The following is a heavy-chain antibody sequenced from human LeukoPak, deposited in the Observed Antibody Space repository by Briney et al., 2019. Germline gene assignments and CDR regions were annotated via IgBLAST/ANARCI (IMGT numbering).Heavy chain of an antibody. CDR1: GDSISSGSYY. CDR3: ARDNPASSGLFDY. J-gene: IGHJ4*02. V-gene: IGHV4-61*02. Sequence: PSETLSLTCTVSGDSISSGSYYWSWIPQPAGKGLEWIMRIYTSGSTNYNPSLKSRVTISIDTSKKHFSLNLSSLTAADTAVYYCARDNPASSGLFDYWGQGKLVTVSS. CDR2: IYTSGST. D-gene: IGHD3-22*01.